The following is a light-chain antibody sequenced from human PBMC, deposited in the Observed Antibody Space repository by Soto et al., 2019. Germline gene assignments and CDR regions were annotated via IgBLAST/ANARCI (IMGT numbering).Light chain of an antibody. V-gene: IGKV3D-15*01. CDR3: QQYNSWPLT. CDR1: QGVGGD. Sequence: IVVTQSPATQSVPPVGRATLSRKAMQGVGGDLAWYQQKPGQAHRPVIYDIFTRATGVTTRISGSGSGTEFTLTISSLQSEDFAVYYCQQYNSWPLTVGGGTKVDIK. CDR2: DIF. J-gene: IGKJ4*01.